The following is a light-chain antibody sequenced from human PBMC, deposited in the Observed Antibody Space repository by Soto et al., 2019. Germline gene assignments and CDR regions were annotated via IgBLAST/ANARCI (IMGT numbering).Light chain of an antibody. Sequence: QLVLTQPPSASGTPGQRVTISCSGSSSNIGTNTVIWYQQLPGAAPKLLIYSYNQRPSGVPDRFSGSKSGTSASLAISGLQSEDEADYYCAAWDVSLVVFGGGTKVTVL. V-gene: IGLV1-44*01. CDR3: AAWDVSLVV. CDR1: SSNIGTNT. J-gene: IGLJ2*01. CDR2: SYN.